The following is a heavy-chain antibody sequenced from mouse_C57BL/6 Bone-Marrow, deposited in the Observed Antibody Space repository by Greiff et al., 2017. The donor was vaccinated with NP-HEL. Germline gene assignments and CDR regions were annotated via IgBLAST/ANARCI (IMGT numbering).Heavy chain of an antibody. Sequence: VQGVESGPGLVAPSQSLSITCTVSGFSLTSYGVHWVRQPPGKGLEWLVVIWSDGSTTYNSALKSRLSISKDNSKSQVFLKMNSLQTDDTAMYYCARHGKYSNRWYFDVWGTGTTVTVSS. D-gene: IGHD2-5*01. CDR2: IWSDGST. V-gene: IGHV2-6-1*01. CDR3: ARHGKYSNRWYFDV. CDR1: GFSLTSYG. J-gene: IGHJ1*03.